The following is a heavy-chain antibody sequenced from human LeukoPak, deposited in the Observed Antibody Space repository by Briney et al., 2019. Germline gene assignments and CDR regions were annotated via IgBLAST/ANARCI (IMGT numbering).Heavy chain of an antibody. J-gene: IGHJ4*02. Sequence: GGSLRLSCAASGFTFSSYAMSWVRQAPGKGLEWVSAISGSGGSTYYADSVKGRFTISRDNSKNTLYLQMNSLRAEDTAVYYCASLEYSSSSGLSYLDYWGQGTLVTVSS. CDR2: ISGSGGST. CDR1: GFTFSSYA. D-gene: IGHD6-6*01. V-gene: IGHV3-23*01. CDR3: ASLEYSSSSGLSYLDY.